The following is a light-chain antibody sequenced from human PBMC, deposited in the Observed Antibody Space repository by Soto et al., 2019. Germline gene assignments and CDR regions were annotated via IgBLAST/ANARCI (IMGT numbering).Light chain of an antibody. CDR1: SSNIGAGYD. Sequence: QSALTQPPSVSGAPGQRVTISCTGSSSNIGAGYDVHWYQQLPGTAPKLLISGNNNRPSGVPDRFSGSKSGTSASLAITGLQAEDEADYYCQSYDSSLSGVVFGGGTKLTVL. CDR2: GNN. CDR3: QSYDSSLSGVV. J-gene: IGLJ2*01. V-gene: IGLV1-40*01.